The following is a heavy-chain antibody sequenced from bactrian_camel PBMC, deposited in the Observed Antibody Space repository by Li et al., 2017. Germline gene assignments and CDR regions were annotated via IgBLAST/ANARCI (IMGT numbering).Heavy chain of an antibody. CDR2: IDSDGIT. CDR1: GATQDIGC. V-gene: IGHV3S53*01. Sequence: HVQLVESGGGLVQPGGSLRLSCVASGATQDIGCMGWFRRVPGLEREGIGSIDSDGITTYADSLKARFTISRDNAKSTLYLQMNSLKPGDTAAYYCAADGGVSDYVPRPFAYWARGPRSPSP. J-gene: IGHJ4*01. D-gene: IGHD4*01.